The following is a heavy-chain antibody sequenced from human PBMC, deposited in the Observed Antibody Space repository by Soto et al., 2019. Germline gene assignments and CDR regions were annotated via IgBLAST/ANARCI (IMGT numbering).Heavy chain of an antibody. CDR3: TTGLIEYSSSSWPVYYYYGMDV. CDR2: IDNSGGIT. J-gene: IGHJ6*02. D-gene: IGHD6-6*01. CDR1: GFTFSTYA. V-gene: IGHV3-23*01. Sequence: GGSLRLSCAASGFTFSTYAMSWVRQAPGKGLEWVSTIDNSGGITDYAAPVKGRFTISRDDSKNTLYLQMNSLKTEDTAVYYCTTGLIEYSSSSWPVYYYYGMDVWGQGTTVTVSS.